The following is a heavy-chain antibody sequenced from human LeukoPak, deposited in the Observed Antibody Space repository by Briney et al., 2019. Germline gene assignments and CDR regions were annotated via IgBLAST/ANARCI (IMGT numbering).Heavy chain of an antibody. Sequence: SVKVSCKASGGTFSSYAISWVRQAPGQGLEWMGGIIPIFGTANYAQKFQGRVTITADESTGTAYMELSSLRSEDTAVYYCARWGTLLPDHNWFDPWGQGTLVTVSS. CDR2: IIPIFGTA. CDR3: ARWGTLLPDHNWFDP. J-gene: IGHJ5*02. CDR1: GGTFSSYA. D-gene: IGHD1-1*01. V-gene: IGHV1-69*13.